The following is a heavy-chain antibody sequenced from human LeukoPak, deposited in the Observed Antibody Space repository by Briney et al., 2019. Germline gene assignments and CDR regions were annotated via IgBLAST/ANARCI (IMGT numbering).Heavy chain of an antibody. CDR3: ARDRHYYDSSGLNWFDP. CDR1: GGSISSYY. V-gene: IGHV4-59*12. CDR2: MYYSGST. J-gene: IGHJ5*02. Sequence: PSETLSLTCTVSGGSISSYYWSWIRQPPGKGLEWIGYMYYSGSTNYNPSLKSRVTMSVDTSKNQFSLKLSSVTAADTAVYYCARDRHYYDSSGLNWFDPWGQGTLVTVSS. D-gene: IGHD3-22*01.